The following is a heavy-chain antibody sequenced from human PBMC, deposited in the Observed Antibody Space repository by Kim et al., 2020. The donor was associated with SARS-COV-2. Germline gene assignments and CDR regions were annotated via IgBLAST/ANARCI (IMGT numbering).Heavy chain of an antibody. CDR3: ARSPGDNNWFDP. Sequence: YRPSLQGQVTISAAKPISTAYLQWSSLKASDTAMYYCARSPGDNNWFDPWGQGTLVTVSS. D-gene: IGHD4-17*01. V-gene: IGHV5-51*04. J-gene: IGHJ5*02.